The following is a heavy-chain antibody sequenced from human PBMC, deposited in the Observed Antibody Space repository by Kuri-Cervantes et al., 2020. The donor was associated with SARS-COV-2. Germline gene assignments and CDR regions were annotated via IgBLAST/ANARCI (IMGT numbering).Heavy chain of an antibody. CDR2: ISSGGTYT. J-gene: IGHJ6*03. CDR3: TTDDPGFSGSYYYYYYMDV. CDR1: GFSFSTYY. Sequence: GESLKISCAVSGFSFSTYYMIWVRQAPGKGLEWVSSISSGGTYTHYADSVKGRFTISRDNAKNSLYLQMNSLKTEDTAVYYCTTDDPGFSGSYYYYYYMDVWGKGPTVTVSS. D-gene: IGHD1-26*01. V-gene: IGHV3-21*03.